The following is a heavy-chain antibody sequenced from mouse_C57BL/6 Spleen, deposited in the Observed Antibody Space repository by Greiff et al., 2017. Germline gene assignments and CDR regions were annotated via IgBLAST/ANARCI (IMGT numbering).Heavy chain of an antibody. J-gene: IGHJ2*01. V-gene: IGHV1-53*01. Sequence: QVQLQQPGTELVKPGASVKLSCKASGYTFTSYWMHWVKQRPGQGLEWIGNIHPSNGGTNYTEKFKSKATLTVDKSSSTAYMQLSSLTSEDSAVYDCENGGIYYYSSSRDYWGQGTTLTVSS. CDR1: GYTFTSYW. CDR2: IHPSNGGT. D-gene: IGHD1-1*01. CDR3: ENGGIYYYSSSRDY.